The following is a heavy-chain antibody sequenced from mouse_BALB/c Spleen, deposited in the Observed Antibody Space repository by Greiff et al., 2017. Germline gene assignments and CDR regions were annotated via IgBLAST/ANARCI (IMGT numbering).Heavy chain of an antibody. J-gene: IGHJ3*01. V-gene: IGHV14-3*02. D-gene: IGHD1-1*01. CDR1: GFNIKDTY. CDR2: IDPANGNT. CDR3: ASLREGFAY. Sequence: DVKLQESGAELVKPVASVKLSCTASGFNIKDTYMHWVKQRPEQGLEWIGRIDPANGNTKYDPKFQGKATITADTSSNTAYLQLSSLTSEDTAVYYCASLREGFAYWGQGTLVTVSA.